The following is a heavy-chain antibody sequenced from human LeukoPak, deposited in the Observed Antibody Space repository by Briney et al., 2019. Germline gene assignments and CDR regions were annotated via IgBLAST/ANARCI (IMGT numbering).Heavy chain of an antibody. V-gene: IGHV3-74*01. CDR1: GFTFHSYW. Sequence: GGSLRLSCAASGFTFHSYWMHWVRQAPGKGLVWVSRIDNDGGSTTYADSVKGRFTISRDNAKNTLYLQMNSVRAEDTAVYYCARGLESGFGPDYWGQGTLVTVSS. CDR3: ARGLESGFGPDY. D-gene: IGHD3-3*01. CDR2: IDNDGGST. J-gene: IGHJ4*02.